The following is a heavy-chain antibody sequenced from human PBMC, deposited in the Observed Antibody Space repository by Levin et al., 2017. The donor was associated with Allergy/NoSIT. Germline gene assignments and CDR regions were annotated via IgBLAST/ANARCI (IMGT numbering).Heavy chain of an antibody. CDR1: GFRFGDYS. V-gene: IGHV3-49*03. CDR2: IRNKINGGTD. CDR3: TRGGTFDL. J-gene: IGHJ3*01. Sequence: PGGSLRLSCTGSGFRFGDYSISWFRQAPGKGLEWVGFIRNKINGGTDGYAASLKGRFTISRDDSKSIAYLEVSSLKIEDTAVYFCTRGGTFDLWGQGTMVTVSS.